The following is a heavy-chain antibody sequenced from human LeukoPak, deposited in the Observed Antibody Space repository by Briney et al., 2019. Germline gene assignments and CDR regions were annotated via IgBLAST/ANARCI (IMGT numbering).Heavy chain of an antibody. D-gene: IGHD2-2*01. CDR2: ISYDGSNK. CDR3: AREIIVVVPAAFDY. V-gene: IGHV3-30*03. Sequence: GGSLRLSCAASGFTFSSYGMHWVRQAPGKGLEWVAVISYDGSNKYYADSVKGRFTISRDNSKNTLYLQMNSLRAEDTAVYYCAREIIVVVPAAFDYWGQGTLVTVSS. CDR1: GFTFSSYG. J-gene: IGHJ4*02.